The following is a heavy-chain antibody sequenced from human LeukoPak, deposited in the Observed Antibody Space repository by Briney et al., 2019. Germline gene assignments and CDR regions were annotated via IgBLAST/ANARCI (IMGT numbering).Heavy chain of an antibody. CDR2: IFHGGST. Sequence: PSQTLSLTCAVSGGSISSDGYSWTWIRQPPGKGLAWIGSIFHGGSTYYNPSLKSRVTMSVDRSKNQFSLTLTSATAADTAVYFCARIRGFYFDYWGQGTLVTVSS. CDR1: GGSISSDGYS. J-gene: IGHJ4*02. V-gene: IGHV4-30-2*01. CDR3: ARIRGFYFDY. D-gene: IGHD4-23*01.